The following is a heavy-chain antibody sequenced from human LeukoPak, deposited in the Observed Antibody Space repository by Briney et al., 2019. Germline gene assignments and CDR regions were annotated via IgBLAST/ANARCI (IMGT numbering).Heavy chain of an antibody. CDR1: GFTFSSYW. J-gene: IGHJ4*02. CDR2: IKQDGSEN. V-gene: IGHV3-7*01. CDR3: ASSLGSSSWYLSDCFDY. D-gene: IGHD6-13*01. Sequence: GGSLRLSCAASGFTFSSYWMSWVRQAPGKGLEWVANIKQDGSENYYVDSVKGRFTISRDNAKNSLYLQMNSLRAEDTAVYYCASSLGSSSWYLSDCFDYWGQGTLVTVSS.